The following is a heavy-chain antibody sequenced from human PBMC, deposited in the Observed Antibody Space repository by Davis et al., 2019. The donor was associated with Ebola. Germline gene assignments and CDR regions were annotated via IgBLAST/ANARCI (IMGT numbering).Heavy chain of an antibody. CDR2: INSDGSSI. Sequence: GESLKISCAASGFTFSNYWMHWVRQAPGKGLVWVSRINSDGSSISYADSVKGRFTISRDNAKNTLYLQMNSLRAEDTAVYYCAREKTYSSSFMDVWGQGTTVTVSS. J-gene: IGHJ6*02. V-gene: IGHV3-74*01. CDR3: AREKTYSSSFMDV. CDR1: GFTFSNYW. D-gene: IGHD2-21*01.